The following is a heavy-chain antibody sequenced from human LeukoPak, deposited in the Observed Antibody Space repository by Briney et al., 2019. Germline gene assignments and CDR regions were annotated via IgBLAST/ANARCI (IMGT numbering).Heavy chain of an antibody. J-gene: IGHJ4*02. V-gene: IGHV3-23*01. CDR1: GFTFSSYA. Sequence: GGSLRLSCAASGFTFSSYAMSWVRQAPGKGLEWVSAISGSGGSTYYADSVKGRFTISRGNSKNTLYLQMNSLRAEDTAVYYCAKDYYDSSGYYTQYYFDYWGQGTLVTVSS. D-gene: IGHD3-22*01. CDR2: ISGSGGST. CDR3: AKDYYDSSGYYTQYYFDY.